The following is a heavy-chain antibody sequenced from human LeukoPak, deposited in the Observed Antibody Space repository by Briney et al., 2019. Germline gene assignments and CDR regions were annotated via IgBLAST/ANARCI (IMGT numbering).Heavy chain of an antibody. CDR2: ISGSGGST. CDR1: GFTFSSYA. J-gene: IGHJ4*02. CDR3: AREALTIFGVVIEYYFDY. V-gene: IGHV3-23*01. D-gene: IGHD3-3*01. Sequence: GGSLRLSCAASGFTFSSYAMSWVRQAPGKGPEWVSAISGSGGSTYYADSVKGRFTISRDNSKNTLYLQMNSLRAEDTAVYYCAREALTIFGVVIEYYFDYWGQGTLVTVSS.